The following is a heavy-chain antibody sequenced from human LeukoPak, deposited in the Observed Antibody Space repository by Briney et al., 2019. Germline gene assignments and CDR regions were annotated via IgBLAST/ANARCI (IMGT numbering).Heavy chain of an antibody. CDR3: AKDESSGYDWPNYFYGLDV. D-gene: IGHD5-12*01. J-gene: IGHJ6*02. CDR2: INAGNGNT. Sequence: ASVKVSCKASGYTFTSYAMHWVRQAPGQRLEWMGWINAGNGNTKYSQKFQGRVTITRDTSASTAYMELSSLRPDDTAVFYCAKDESSGYDWPNYFYGLDVWGQGTTVVVSS. CDR1: GYTFTSYA. V-gene: IGHV1-3*01.